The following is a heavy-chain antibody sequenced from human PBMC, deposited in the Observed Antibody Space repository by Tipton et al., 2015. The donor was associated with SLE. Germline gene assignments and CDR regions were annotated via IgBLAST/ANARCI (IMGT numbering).Heavy chain of an antibody. D-gene: IGHD5-24*01. V-gene: IGHV4-59*11. CDR2: IFYSGRT. CDR1: GDSIRRHF. J-gene: IGHJ4*02. CDR3: ARDLDGYNYGDY. Sequence: TLSLTCTVSGDSIRRHFWSWIRQPPGKGLEWIGNIFYSGRTDYNPSLKSRVTMSLDTSENQFSLKLSSVTAADTAVYYCARDLDGYNYGDYWGQGILVIVSS.